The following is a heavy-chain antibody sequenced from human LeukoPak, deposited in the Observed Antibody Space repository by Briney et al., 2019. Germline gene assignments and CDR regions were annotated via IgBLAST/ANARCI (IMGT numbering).Heavy chain of an antibody. Sequence: GGSLRLSCAASGFIFSNYNMNWVRQAPGKGLEWVSSTRSGSSSISYADSVKGRFTISRDNAKNSLYLQMNSLRAEDTAVYYCARDMAFGGVIDSFDYWGQGTLVTVSS. V-gene: IGHV3-21*01. CDR1: GFIFSNYN. D-gene: IGHD3-16*02. CDR2: TRSGSSSI. J-gene: IGHJ4*02. CDR3: ARDMAFGGVIDSFDY.